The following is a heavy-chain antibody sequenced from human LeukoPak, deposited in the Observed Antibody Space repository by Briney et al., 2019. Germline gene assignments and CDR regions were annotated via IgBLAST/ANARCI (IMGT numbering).Heavy chain of an antibody. Sequence: GGSLRLSCAASGFTFSSYWMSWVRQAPGKRLEWVANIKQDGSEKYYVDSVKGRFTISRDNAKNSLYLQMNSLRAEDTAVYYCARVWVRIAAAGTLDYWGQGTLVTVSS. CDR3: ARVWVRIAAAGTLDY. D-gene: IGHD6-13*01. J-gene: IGHJ4*02. V-gene: IGHV3-7*01. CDR1: GFTFSSYW. CDR2: IKQDGSEK.